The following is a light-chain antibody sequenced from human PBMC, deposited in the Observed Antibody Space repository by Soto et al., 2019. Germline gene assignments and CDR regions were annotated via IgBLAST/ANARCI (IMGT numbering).Light chain of an antibody. CDR2: GAS. CDR3: QQYGSSPTT. Sequence: EIVLTQSPGTLSLSPGERATLSCRASQSVSSSYLAWYQQKPGQAPRLLIYGASSRGTGIPDRFSGSGSGTDFALTISGLEPEDCAVYYCQQYGSSPTTFGGGTKVEIK. V-gene: IGKV3-20*01. CDR1: QSVSSSY. J-gene: IGKJ4*01.